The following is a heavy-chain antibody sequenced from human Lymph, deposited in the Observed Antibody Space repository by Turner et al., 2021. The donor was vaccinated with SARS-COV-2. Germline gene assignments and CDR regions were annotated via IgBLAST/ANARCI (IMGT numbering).Heavy chain of an antibody. CDR3: AKDPGYCSGGSCYSRTYFDF. V-gene: IGHV3-43*02. CDR1: GFTCDDYA. J-gene: IGHJ4*02. D-gene: IGHD2-15*01. Sequence: EVQLVESGGGVVQPGGSLSISCAASGFTCDDYARHWVRQAPGKGLEWVSVISGVGGGTYYADSVKGRFTISRDNSKNSLSLQMNSLRAEDTALYYCAKDPGYCSGGSCYSRTYFDFWGQGTLVTVSA. CDR2: ISGVGGGT.